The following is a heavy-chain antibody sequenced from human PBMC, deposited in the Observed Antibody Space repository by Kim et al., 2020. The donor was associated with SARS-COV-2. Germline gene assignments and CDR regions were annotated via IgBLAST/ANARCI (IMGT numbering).Heavy chain of an antibody. CDR3: TCLDPRMAAAGTLDS. D-gene: IGHD6-13*01. V-gene: IGHV3-73*01. J-gene: IGHJ4*02. Sequence: SVKGRFTMSRDDSKNTAYLQMSILKTEDTAVYYCTCLDPRMAAAGTLDSWGQGTLVTVSS.